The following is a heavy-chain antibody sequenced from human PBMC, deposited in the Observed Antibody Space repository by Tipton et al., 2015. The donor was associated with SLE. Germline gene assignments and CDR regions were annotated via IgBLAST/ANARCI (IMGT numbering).Heavy chain of an antibody. Sequence: TLSLACTVSGGSISSSSYYWGWIRQPPGKGLEWIGSIYYSGSTYYNPSLKSRVTISVDTSKNQFSLKLSSVTAADTAVYYCARTRLTGLAARPIDYWGQGTLVTVSS. CDR2: IYYSGST. CDR1: GGSISSSSYY. V-gene: IGHV4-39*07. D-gene: IGHD6-6*01. J-gene: IGHJ4*02. CDR3: ARTRLTGLAARPIDY.